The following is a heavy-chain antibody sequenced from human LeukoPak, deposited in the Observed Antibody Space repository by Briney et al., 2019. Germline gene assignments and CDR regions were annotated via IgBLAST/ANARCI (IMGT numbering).Heavy chain of an antibody. D-gene: IGHD3-10*02. V-gene: IGHV3-48*04. CDR3: AELGITMIGGV. J-gene: IGHJ6*04. CDR1: GFNFSTYN. Sequence: GGSLRLSCVVSGFNFSTYNMNWVRQAPGKGLEWVSYISSSGSTIYYADSVKGRFTISRDNAKNSLYLQMNSLRAEDTAVYYCAELGITMIGGVWGKGTTVTISS. CDR2: ISSSGSTI.